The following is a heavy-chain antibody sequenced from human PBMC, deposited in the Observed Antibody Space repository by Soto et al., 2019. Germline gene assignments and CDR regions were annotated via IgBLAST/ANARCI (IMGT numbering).Heavy chain of an antibody. CDR2: IYHNGGT. V-gene: IGHV4-59*01. CDR1: GGSLSGYY. D-gene: IGHD6-13*01. J-gene: IGHJ5*02. Sequence: PSETLSLTCTVSGGSLSGYYWTWIRQPPGKGLEWIGYIYHNGGTSYNPSLKSRVSISLDRSRNQFSLKLTSVTAADTAMYYCARAVYSSNWTGRWLDRCGQGTMVTVYS. CDR3: ARAVYSSNWTGRWLDR.